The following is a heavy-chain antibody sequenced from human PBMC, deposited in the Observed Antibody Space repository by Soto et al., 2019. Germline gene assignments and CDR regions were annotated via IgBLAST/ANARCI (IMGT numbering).Heavy chain of an antibody. V-gene: IGHV4-59*08. CDR3: ARLPYYDILTGYSLVFDY. CDR1: GVSISSYY. CDR2: IYYSGST. Sequence: SETLSLTCTVSGVSISSYYWSWIRQPPGKGLEWIGYIYYSGSTNYNPSLKSRVTISVDTSKNQFSLKLSSVTAADTAVYYCARLPYYDILTGYSLVFDYWGQGTLVTVSS. D-gene: IGHD3-9*01. J-gene: IGHJ4*02.